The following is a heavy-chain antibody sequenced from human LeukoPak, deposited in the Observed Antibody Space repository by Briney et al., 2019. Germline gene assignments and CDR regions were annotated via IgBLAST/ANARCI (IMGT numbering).Heavy chain of an antibody. J-gene: IGHJ4*02. CDR1: GGSISSSSYY. V-gene: IGHV4-39*01. Sequence: SETLSLTCSVSGGSISSSSYYWGWIRQPPGKGLEWIGSMYYSGSTYYNPSLKSRVTMSVDTSKKQFSLKLSSVTAADTAVYYCVGVGSSWYHYFDYWGQGTLVTVSS. CDR2: MYYSGST. D-gene: IGHD6-13*01. CDR3: VGVGSSWYHYFDY.